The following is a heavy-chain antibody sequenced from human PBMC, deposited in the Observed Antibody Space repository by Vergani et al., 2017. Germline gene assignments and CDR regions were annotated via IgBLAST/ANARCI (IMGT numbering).Heavy chain of an antibody. D-gene: IGHD4-17*01. CDR1: GFTFSSYA. Sequence: EVQLLESGGGLVQPGGSLRLSCAASGFTFSSYAMSWVRQAPGKGLEWVSAISGSGGSTYYADSVKGRFTISRDNSKNTLYLQMNSLRAEDTAVYYCAKDRWTTVTTYWQIPYAFDIWGQGTMVTVSS. CDR2: ISGSGGST. CDR3: AKDRWTTVTTYWQIPYAFDI. J-gene: IGHJ3*02. V-gene: IGHV3-23*01.